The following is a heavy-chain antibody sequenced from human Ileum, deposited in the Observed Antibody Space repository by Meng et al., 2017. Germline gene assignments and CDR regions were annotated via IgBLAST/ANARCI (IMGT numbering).Heavy chain of an antibody. V-gene: IGHV5-51*01. Sequence: GESLKISCKASGYRFTDYWIAWVRQMPGKGLVWIAHINCGHSDTRYSASFQGHVSISEDESATTVYLQWSSVQASDTAIYYCARIVSFMHRSLDFWGHGTLVTVSS. CDR1: GYRFTDYW. CDR2: INCGHSDT. CDR3: ARIVSFMHRSLDF. D-gene: IGHD3-22*01. J-gene: IGHJ4*01.